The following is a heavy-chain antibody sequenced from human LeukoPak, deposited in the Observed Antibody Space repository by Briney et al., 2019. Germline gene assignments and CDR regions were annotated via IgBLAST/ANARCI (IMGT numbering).Heavy chain of an antibody. V-gene: IGHV1-2*02. CDR2: INPNSGGT. J-gene: IGHJ4*02. CDR3: ARANNYYGSGSHDY. Sequence: ASAKVSCKASGYTFTGYYMHWVRQAPGQGLEWMGWINPNSGGTNYAQKFQGRVTMTRDTSISTAYMELSRLRSDDTAVYYCARANNYYGSGSHDYWGQGTLVTVSS. D-gene: IGHD3-10*01. CDR1: GYTFTGYY.